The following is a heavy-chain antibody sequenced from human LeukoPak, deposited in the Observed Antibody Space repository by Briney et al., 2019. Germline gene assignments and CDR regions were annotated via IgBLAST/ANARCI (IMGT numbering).Heavy chain of an antibody. D-gene: IGHD5-12*01. CDR1: GYTFTSYG. Sequence: ASVKVSCKASGYTFTSYGISWVRQAPGQGLEWMGGIIPIFGTANYAQKFQGRVTITADKSTSTAYMELSSLRSEDTAVYYCARYGRGGYAPYYFDYWGQGTLVTVSS. J-gene: IGHJ4*02. CDR3: ARYGRGGYAPYYFDY. V-gene: IGHV1-69*06. CDR2: IIPIFGTA.